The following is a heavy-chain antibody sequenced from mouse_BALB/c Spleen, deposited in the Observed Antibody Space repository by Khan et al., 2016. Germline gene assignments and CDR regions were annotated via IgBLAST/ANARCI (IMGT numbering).Heavy chain of an antibody. V-gene: IGHV1-9*01. J-gene: IGHJ2*01. CDR2: ILPGSGST. Sequence: QVQLKESGAELMKPGASVKISCKATGYTFSSYWIEWVKQRPGHGLEWIGEILPGSGSTNYNEKFKGKATFTADTSSNTAYMQLSSLTSEDSAVYYCARGSTTATFDYWGQGTTLTDSS. CDR3: ARGSTTATFDY. CDR1: GYTFSSYW. D-gene: IGHD1-2*01.